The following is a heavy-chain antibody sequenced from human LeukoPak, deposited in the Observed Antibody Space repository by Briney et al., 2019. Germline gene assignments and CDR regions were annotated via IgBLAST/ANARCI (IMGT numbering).Heavy chain of an antibody. D-gene: IGHD2-21*01. Sequence: GGSLRLSCAASGFTFSSYNMIWVRQAPGKGLQGVSYISTSGSGIYYADSVKGRFTIARDNAGNSVYLQMNSRRAEDTAVYYCARMHIIDDAVDIWGQGTRVTVSS. CDR3: ARMHIIDDAVDI. CDR1: GFTFSSYN. J-gene: IGHJ3*02. V-gene: IGHV3-48*04. CDR2: ISTSGSGI.